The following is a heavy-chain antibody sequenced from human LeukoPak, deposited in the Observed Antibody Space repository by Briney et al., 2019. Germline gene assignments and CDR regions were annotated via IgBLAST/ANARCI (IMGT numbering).Heavy chain of an antibody. CDR3: VRLSVVSPHRYFDL. CDR1: GGSISSSSYY. D-gene: IGHD4-23*01. Sequence: SETLSLTCTVSGGSISSSSYYWGWIRQPPGKGLEWIGSIYYTGTTNYNPSLKSRVTISQDTSKSQFSLKLTSVTAADTAVYYCVRLSVVSPHRYFDLWGRGTLVTVFS. V-gene: IGHV4-39*07. J-gene: IGHJ2*01. CDR2: IYYTGTT.